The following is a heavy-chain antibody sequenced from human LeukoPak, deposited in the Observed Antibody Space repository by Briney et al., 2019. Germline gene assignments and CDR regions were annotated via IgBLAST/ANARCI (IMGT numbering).Heavy chain of an antibody. J-gene: IGHJ5*02. CDR2: INPHSGTDDT. CDR1: GYTFTAYY. CDR3: ARGGVNNWFDP. Sequence: ASVTVSFTASGYTFTAYYIHWVRQAPGQGLEWMGCINPHSGTDDTNYAQKFQGRVTMTRDTSINTAYMELSRLRSDDTAVYYWARGGVNNWFDPWGQGTLVTVSS. V-gene: IGHV1-2*02. D-gene: IGHD1-26*01.